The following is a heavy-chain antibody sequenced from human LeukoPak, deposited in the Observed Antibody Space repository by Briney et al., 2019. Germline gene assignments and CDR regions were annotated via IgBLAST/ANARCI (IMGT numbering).Heavy chain of an antibody. J-gene: IGHJ4*02. CDR2: IYYSGST. V-gene: IGHV4-59*01. D-gene: IGHD3-10*01. CDR3: ARVGFGELDY. Sequence: SETLSLTCTVSGGSISSYYWSWIRQPPGKGLEWIGYIYYSGSTNYNPSLKSRVTISVDTSKNQFSPKLSPVTAADTAVYCCARVGFGELDYWGQGTLVTVSS. CDR1: GGSISSYY.